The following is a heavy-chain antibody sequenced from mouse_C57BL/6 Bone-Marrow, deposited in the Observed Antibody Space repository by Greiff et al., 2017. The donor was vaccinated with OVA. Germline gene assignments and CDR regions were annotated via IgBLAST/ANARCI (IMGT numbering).Heavy chain of an antibody. J-gene: IGHJ2*01. Sequence: QVQLKQPGAELVKPGASVKLSCKASGYTFTSYWMHWVKQRPGQGLEWIGMIHPNSGSTNYNEKFKSKATLTVDKSSSTAYMQLSSLTSEDSAVYYCARGSQDDVDWGQGTTLTVSS. CDR3: ARGSQDDVD. CDR1: GYTFTSYW. V-gene: IGHV1-64*01. CDR2: IHPNSGST. D-gene: IGHD2-12*01.